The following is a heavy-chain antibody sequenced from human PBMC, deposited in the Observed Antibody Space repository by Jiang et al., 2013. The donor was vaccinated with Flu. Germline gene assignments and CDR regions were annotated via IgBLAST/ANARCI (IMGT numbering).Heavy chain of an antibody. D-gene: IGHD1-26*01. CDR1: GFTFSSYG. Sequence: GGGVVQPGRSLRLSCAASGFTFSSYGMHWVRQAPGKGLEWVAVISYDGSNKYYADSVKGRFTISRDNSKNTLYLQMNSLRAEDTAVYYCAKDQGNLGSYFVEVGYYFDYWGQGTLVTVSS. J-gene: IGHJ4*02. V-gene: IGHV3-30*18. CDR2: ISYDGSNK. CDR3: AKDQGNLGSYFVEVGYYFDY.